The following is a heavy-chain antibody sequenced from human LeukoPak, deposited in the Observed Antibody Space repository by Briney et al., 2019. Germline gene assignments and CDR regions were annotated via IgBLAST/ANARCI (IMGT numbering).Heavy chain of an antibody. CDR3: ARDQAAMVSDAFDI. V-gene: IGHV3-66*01. CDR2: IYSSGST. Sequence: GGSLRLPCAASGFTVSSNYMNWVRQAPGKGLEWVSVIYSSGSTYYADSVKGRFTISGDNSKNTLYLQMNSLRAEDTAVYYCARDQAAMVSDAFDIWGQGTMVTVSS. CDR1: GFTVSSNY. D-gene: IGHD5-18*01. J-gene: IGHJ3*02.